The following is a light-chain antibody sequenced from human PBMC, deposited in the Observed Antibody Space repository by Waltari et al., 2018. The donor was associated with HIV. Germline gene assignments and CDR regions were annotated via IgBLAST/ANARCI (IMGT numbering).Light chain of an antibody. V-gene: IGKV1-39*01. CDR3: QQTFAMPLS. CDR2: GSS. CDR1: VFVNLY. J-gene: IGKJ4*01. Sequence: DVQLTQSPSFLSAPVGDSVTTTCRTSVFVNLYLNWSQQRPGEAPKLLIYGSSILQSGVPSRFSGRGSGTNFVLTISGLRPEDSATYYCQQTFAMPLSFGAGTKVEI.